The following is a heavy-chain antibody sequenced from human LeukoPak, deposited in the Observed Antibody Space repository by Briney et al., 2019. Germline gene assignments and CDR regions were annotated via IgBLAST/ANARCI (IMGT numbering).Heavy chain of an antibody. Sequence: ASVKVSCKASGYTFTSYGISWVRQAPGQGLEWMGWISAHNGNTNYAQKLQGRVTMTTDTSTSTAYMELRSLRPDDTAVYYCARDPGRYSSSLGYFDYWGQGTLVTVSS. CDR2: ISAHNGNT. CDR3: ARDPGRYSSSLGYFDY. CDR1: GYTFTSYG. V-gene: IGHV1-18*01. J-gene: IGHJ4*02. D-gene: IGHD6-6*01.